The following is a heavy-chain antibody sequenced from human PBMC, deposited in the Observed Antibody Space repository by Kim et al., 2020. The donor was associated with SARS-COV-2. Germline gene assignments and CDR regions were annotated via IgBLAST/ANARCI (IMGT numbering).Heavy chain of an antibody. V-gene: IGHV3-23*01. D-gene: IGHD3-22*01. Sequence: GGSLRLSCAASGFTFSSYAMSWVRQAPGKGLEWVSAISGSGGSTYYADSVKGRFTISRDNSKNTLYLQMNSLRAEDTAVYYCVGYYYDNSIDYWGQGTLVTVSS. CDR3: VGYYYDNSIDY. CDR2: ISGSGGST. CDR1: GFTFSSYA. J-gene: IGHJ4*02.